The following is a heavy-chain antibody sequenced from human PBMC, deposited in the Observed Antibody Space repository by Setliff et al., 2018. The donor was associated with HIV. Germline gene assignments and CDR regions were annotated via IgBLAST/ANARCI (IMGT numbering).Heavy chain of an antibody. D-gene: IGHD3-10*01. CDR2: IYKGGST. CDR1: GYSISSSYW. J-gene: IGHJ2*01. CDR3: ARSALWFGEADWYFDL. Sequence: PSETLSLTCVVSGYSISSSYWWGWIRQPPGKGLEWIGWIGYIYKGGSTYYNPSLKSRVTMSEDTSKNQFSLKLRSVTAVDTAVYYCARSALWFGEADWYFDLWGRGTLGTV. V-gene: IGHV4-28*01.